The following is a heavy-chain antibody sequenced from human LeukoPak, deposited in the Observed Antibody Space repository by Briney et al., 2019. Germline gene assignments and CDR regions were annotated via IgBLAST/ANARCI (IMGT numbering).Heavy chain of an antibody. CDR3: ARMVESTVTIAFENWFDP. Sequence: PSETLSLTCTVSGGSISNYYWNWIRQPPGQGLEWIGHIYYSGGTNYNPSLKSRVTISVDTSKNQFSLKLSSVTAADTAVYYCARMVESTVTIAFENWFDPWGQGTLVTVSS. D-gene: IGHD4-11*01. J-gene: IGHJ5*02. V-gene: IGHV4-59*01. CDR2: IYYSGGT. CDR1: GGSISNYY.